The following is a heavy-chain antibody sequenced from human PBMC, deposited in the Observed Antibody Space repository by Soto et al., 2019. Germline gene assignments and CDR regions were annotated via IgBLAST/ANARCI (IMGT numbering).Heavy chain of an antibody. V-gene: IGHV1-18*01. D-gene: IGHD2-8*01. CDR3: AKNGHPPYYYYGMDV. J-gene: IGHJ6*02. CDR1: GYSFTTYG. CDR2: ISAYNGDT. Sequence: QGLLVQSGAEVKQPGASVKVSCKASGYSFTTYGISWVRQAPGQGLEWMGWISAYNGDTSNAQNFQDRVTMTIDRSTTTAYLELRSLTSDDTAVYYCAKNGHPPYYYYGMDVWGQGTTVTVSS.